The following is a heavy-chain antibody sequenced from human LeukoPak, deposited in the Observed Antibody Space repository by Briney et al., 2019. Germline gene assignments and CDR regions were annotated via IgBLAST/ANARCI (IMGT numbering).Heavy chain of an antibody. CDR1: GYTFTSYA. Sequence: ASVKVSCKASGYTFTSYAMHWVRQAPGQRLEWMGWINAGNGNTKYSQKFQGRVTITRGTSASTAYMELSSLRSEDTAVYYCARDRSSGWEGNWFDPWGQGTLVTVSS. V-gene: IGHV1-3*01. J-gene: IGHJ5*02. CDR2: INAGNGNT. D-gene: IGHD6-19*01. CDR3: ARDRSSGWEGNWFDP.